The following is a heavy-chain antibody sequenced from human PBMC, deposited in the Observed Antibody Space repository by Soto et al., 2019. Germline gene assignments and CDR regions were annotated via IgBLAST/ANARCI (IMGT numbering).Heavy chain of an antibody. CDR3: ARAIVATITGLGDYYYGMDV. CDR1: GGTFSSYA. CDR2: IIPIFGTA. D-gene: IGHD5-12*01. J-gene: IGHJ6*02. V-gene: IGHV1-69*12. Sequence: QVQLVQSGAEVKKPGSSVKVSCKASGGTFSSYAISWVRQAPGQGLEWMGGIIPIFGTANYAQKFQGRVTITADESTSTAYMELSSLRSEDTAVYYCARAIVATITGLGDYYYGMDVWGQGTTVTVSS.